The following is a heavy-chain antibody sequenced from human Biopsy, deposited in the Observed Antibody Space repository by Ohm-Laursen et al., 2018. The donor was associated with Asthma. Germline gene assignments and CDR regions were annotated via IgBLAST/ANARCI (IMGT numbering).Heavy chain of an antibody. CDR3: ARGNHHLDYGGNSGAFDI. Sequence: GSLRLSCAASEFSFSHYPMHWVRQAPGKGLEWVANIKHDGTEKNHVDSLKGRFTISRDNAKNSLYLQMNSLRAEDTAVYYCARGNHHLDYGGNSGAFDIWGQGTMVTVSS. V-gene: IGHV3-7*01. J-gene: IGHJ3*02. D-gene: IGHD4-23*01. CDR2: IKHDGTEK. CDR1: EFSFSHYP.